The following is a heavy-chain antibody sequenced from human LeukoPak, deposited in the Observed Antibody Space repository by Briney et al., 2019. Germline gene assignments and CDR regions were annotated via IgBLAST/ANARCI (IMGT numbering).Heavy chain of an antibody. Sequence: SETLSLTCIVSGGSISSSNYYWGWIRQPPGKGLEWIGSIYYSGSTYYNPSLKSRVTISVDTSKNQFSLKLSSVTAADTAVYYCARMAAERRNYYSYYMDVWGKGTTVTVSS. D-gene: IGHD6-13*01. CDR2: IYYSGST. V-gene: IGHV4-39*07. J-gene: IGHJ6*03. CDR3: ARMAAERRNYYSYYMDV. CDR1: GGSISSSNYY.